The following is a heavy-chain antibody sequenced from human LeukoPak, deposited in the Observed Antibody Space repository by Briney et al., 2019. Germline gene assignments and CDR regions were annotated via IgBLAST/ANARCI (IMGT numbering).Heavy chain of an antibody. CDR3: ASRYSYAYWFAP. CDR1: GCSISSGGYD. V-gene: IGHV4-31*03. CDR2: IYYSGST. Sequence: SETLSLTCTVSGCSISSGGYDWSWIRQHPGKGLEWIGYIYYSGSTTYNPSLKSRVTIPVDTSKNQFALRLSSVSAADTAVYYGASRYSYAYWFAPGGQGTLVTVPA. D-gene: IGHD5-18*01. J-gene: IGHJ5*02.